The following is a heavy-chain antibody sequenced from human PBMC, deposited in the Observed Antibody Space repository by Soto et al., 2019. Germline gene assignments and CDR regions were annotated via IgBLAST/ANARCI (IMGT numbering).Heavy chain of an antibody. V-gene: IGHV4-39*01. CDR2: IYYSGST. J-gene: IGHJ3*02. Sequence: SETLSLTCTVSGGSISSSSYYWGWIRQPPGKGLEWIGSIYYSGSTYYNPSLKSRVTISVDTSKNQFSLKLSSVTAADTAVYYCAKQRLAGAGYDEEGAFDIWGEGTMLTVSS. D-gene: IGHD5-12*01. CDR3: AKQRLAGAGYDEEGAFDI. CDR1: GGSISSSSYY.